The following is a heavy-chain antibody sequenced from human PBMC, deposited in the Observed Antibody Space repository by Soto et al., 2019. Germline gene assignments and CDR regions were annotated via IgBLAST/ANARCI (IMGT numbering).Heavy chain of an antibody. CDR3: ARDSGMIRGSYGVDV. CDR1: GFTVTSNY. CDR2: IYRSGAT. D-gene: IGHD3-10*01. V-gene: IGHV3-53*01. Sequence: PGGSLRLSCAASGFTVTSNYMPWVRQAPGKGLEWVSVIYRSGATYYPDSVRGRFTASRDYSHNTLYLQMDSLRVEDTAVYYCARDSGMIRGSYGVDVWGPGTTVTVSS. J-gene: IGHJ6*02.